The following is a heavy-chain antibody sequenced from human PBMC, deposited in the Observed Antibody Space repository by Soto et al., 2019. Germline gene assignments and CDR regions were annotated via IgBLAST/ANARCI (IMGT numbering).Heavy chain of an antibody. V-gene: IGHV4-39*01. J-gene: IGHJ4*02. Sequence: QLQLQESGPGLVKPSETLSLTCTVSGGSISSSSYYWAWVRQPPGKGLEWIGSIYYSGTTYYNPSLKSRVPISEDTSKNQFALKLSSVTAADTAVFYCARLIHCKTTSCYFDYWGQGTLVTVSS. CDR3: ARLIHCKTTSCYFDY. D-gene: IGHD2-2*01. CDR2: IYYSGTT. CDR1: GGSISSSSYY.